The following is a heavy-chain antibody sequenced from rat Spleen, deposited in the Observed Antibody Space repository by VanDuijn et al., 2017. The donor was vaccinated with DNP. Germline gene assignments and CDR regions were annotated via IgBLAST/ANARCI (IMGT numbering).Heavy chain of an antibody. CDR3: ATRGVGARYYWYFDF. CDR2: ITYDGGSRT. V-gene: IGHV5S10*01. D-gene: IGHD5-1*01. CDR1: GFTFSDYN. J-gene: IGHJ1*01. Sequence: EVQLVESGGGLVQPGRSLKLSCAASGFTFSDYNMAWVRQAPKRGLEWVATITYDGGSRTYYRDSVKGRFTVSRDNAKSTLYLQMDSLTSEETATYYCATRGVGARYYWYFDFWGPGAMVTVSS.